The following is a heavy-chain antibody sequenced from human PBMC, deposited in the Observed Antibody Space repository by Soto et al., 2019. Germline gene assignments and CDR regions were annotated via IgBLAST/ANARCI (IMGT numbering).Heavy chain of an antibody. CDR2: IYYSGST. V-gene: IGHV4-59*01. J-gene: IGHJ4*02. D-gene: IGHD5-18*01. CDR3: ARQGYSYGRYYFDY. Sequence: QVQLQESGPGLVKPSETLSLTCTVSGGSISSYYWSWIRQPPGKGLEWIGYIYYSGSTNYNPSLKIRVTISVDTSKNQFSLKLSSVTAADTAVYYCARQGYSYGRYYFDYWGQGTLVTVSS. CDR1: GGSISSYY.